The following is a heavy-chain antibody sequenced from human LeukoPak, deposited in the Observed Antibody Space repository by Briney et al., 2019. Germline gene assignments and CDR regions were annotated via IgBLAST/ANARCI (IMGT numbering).Heavy chain of an antibody. J-gene: IGHJ4*02. V-gene: IGHV3-23*01. CDR3: AKLYCSSTSRSYDY. CDR2: ISGSGGSA. CDR1: GFTFSSYA. D-gene: IGHD2-2*01. Sequence: GGSLRLSCAASGFTFSSYAMSWVRQAPGKGLEWVSAISGSGGSAYYGDSVKGRFTISRDKSKNTLYLQMNSLRAEDTAVYYCAKLYCSSTSRSYDYWGQGTLVTVSS.